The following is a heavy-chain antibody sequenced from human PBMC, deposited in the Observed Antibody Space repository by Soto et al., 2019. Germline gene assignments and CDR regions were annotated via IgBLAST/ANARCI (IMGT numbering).Heavy chain of an antibody. Sequence: QVQLVQSGAEVKRPGSSVKVSCKASGGTFSSHAISWVRQAPGQGLEWMGGIVPISGTADYAQEFQGRISIIADDFTNTAYMELSNLISEDTAVYYCARELVGGSSACYYGMDVWVQGTTVTVSS. CDR1: GGTFSSHA. CDR3: ARELVGGSSACYYGMDV. J-gene: IGHJ6*02. V-gene: IGHV1-69*01. D-gene: IGHD1-26*01. CDR2: IVPISGTA.